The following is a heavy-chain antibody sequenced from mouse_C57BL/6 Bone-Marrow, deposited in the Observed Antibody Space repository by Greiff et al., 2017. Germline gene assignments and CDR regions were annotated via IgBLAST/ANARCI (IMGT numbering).Heavy chain of an antibody. J-gene: IGHJ3*01. CDR1: GYTFTSYG. V-gene: IGHV1-81*01. Sequence: QVQLQQSGAELARPGASVKLSCKASGYTFTSYGISWVKQRPGQGLEWIGEFYPRSGNTYYNEKFKGKATLTADKSSSTAYMARRCLTSEDSAVYFCAIEGGWLLACFANWGQGTLVSVSA. CDR2: FYPRSGNT. D-gene: IGHD2-3*01. CDR3: AIEGGWLLACFAN.